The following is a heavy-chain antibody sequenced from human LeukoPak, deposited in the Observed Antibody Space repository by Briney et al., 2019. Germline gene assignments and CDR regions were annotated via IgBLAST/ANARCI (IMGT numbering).Heavy chain of an antibody. V-gene: IGHV3-7*01. D-gene: IGHD3-16*01. Sequence: GGSLRLSCAASGFTFSSYWMNWVRQAPGKGLEWVANIKQDGSEKDYVDSVKGRFTISRDNAKNSLYLQMNSLRVEDTAVYYCARDSDVPFDYWGQGTLVTVSS. CDR1: GFTFSSYW. J-gene: IGHJ4*02. CDR3: ARDSDVPFDY. CDR2: IKQDGSEK.